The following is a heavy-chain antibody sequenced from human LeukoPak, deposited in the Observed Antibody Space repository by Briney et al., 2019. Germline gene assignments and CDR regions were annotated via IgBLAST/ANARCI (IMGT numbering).Heavy chain of an antibody. CDR3: ARVSVFGAFDI. CDR1: GFTFSDYY. CDR2: ISSSGSTI. J-gene: IGHJ3*02. D-gene: IGHD3-3*01. V-gene: IGHV3-11*01. Sequence: GGSLRLSCAASGFTFSDYYMSWIRQAPGKGLEWVSYISSSGSTIYYADSVKGRFTISRDDAKNSLYLLMNSLRAEDTAVYYCARVSVFGAFDIWGQGTMVTVSS.